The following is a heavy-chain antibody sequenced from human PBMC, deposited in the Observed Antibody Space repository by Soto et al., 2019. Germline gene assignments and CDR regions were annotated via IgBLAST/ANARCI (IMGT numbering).Heavy chain of an antibody. CDR1: GYTFTGYY. V-gene: IGHV1-2*04. J-gene: IGHJ5*02. CDR2: INPNSGGT. Sequence: GASVKVSCKASGYTFTGYYRHWVRQAPGQGLEWMGWINPNSGGTNYAQKFQGWVTMTRDTSISTAYMELSRLRSDDTAVYYCARGGIADAGHLGNWFDPWGQGTLVTSPQ. CDR3: ARGGIADAGHLGNWFDP. D-gene: IGHD6-13*01.